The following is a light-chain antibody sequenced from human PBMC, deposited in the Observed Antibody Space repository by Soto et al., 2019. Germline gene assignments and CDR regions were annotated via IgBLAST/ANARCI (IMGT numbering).Light chain of an antibody. J-gene: IGKJ4*01. CDR1: QSIHNY. CDR2: DVS. V-gene: IGKV3-11*01. CDR3: QQRSNWPLT. Sequence: EIVLTQSPATLSLSPGEGATLPCRASQSIHNYLAWYQQKPGQVPRLLIYDVSNRATGIPARFSGSGSGTIFTLTICSLEPDDFAVYYCQQRSNWPLTFGGGTKV.